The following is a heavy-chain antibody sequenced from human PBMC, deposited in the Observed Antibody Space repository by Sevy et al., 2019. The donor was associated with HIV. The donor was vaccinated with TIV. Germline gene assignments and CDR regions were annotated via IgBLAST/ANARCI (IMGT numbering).Heavy chain of an antibody. CDR1: GFNFRNYA. D-gene: IGHD5-12*01. CDR2: ISDDGNNK. Sequence: GGSLRLSCAASGFNFRNYALHWVRQAPGKGLEWVASISDDGNNKYYVDSVKGRFTISRDNSKNTLYLQMNSLRPEDTALFYCARQTFSGYIFDSWGQRTLVTVSS. CDR3: ARQTFSGYIFDS. V-gene: IGHV3-30-3*01. J-gene: IGHJ4*02.